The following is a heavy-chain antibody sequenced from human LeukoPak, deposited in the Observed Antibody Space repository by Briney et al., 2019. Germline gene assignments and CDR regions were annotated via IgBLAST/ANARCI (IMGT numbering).Heavy chain of an antibody. CDR2: ISWNSGSI. J-gene: IGHJ4*02. CDR1: GFTFDDYA. Sequence: QPGRSLRLSCAASGFTFDDYAMHWVRQAPGKGLEWVSGISWNSGSIGYADSVKGRFTISRDNAKNSLYLQMNSLRAEDTALYYCAKGLYDSSGPGAYWGQGTLVTVSS. CDR3: AKGLYDSSGPGAY. V-gene: IGHV3-9*01. D-gene: IGHD3-22*01.